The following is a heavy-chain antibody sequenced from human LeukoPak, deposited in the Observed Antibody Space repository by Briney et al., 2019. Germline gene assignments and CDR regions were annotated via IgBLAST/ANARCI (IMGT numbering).Heavy chain of an antibody. J-gene: IGHJ4*01. D-gene: IGHD4-11*01. Sequence: PGGSLRLSCAASGFIFSHYGMHWVRQAPGKGLEWVAVRWSDGSNRFYAGSVKGRFTISRDNSQNTVFLQMNSLRVEDTAMYYCARDAQRGFDYSNSLEYWGHGTLVTVSS. CDR3: ARDAQRGFDYSNSLEY. CDR2: RWSDGSNR. V-gene: IGHV3-33*01. CDR1: GFIFSHYG.